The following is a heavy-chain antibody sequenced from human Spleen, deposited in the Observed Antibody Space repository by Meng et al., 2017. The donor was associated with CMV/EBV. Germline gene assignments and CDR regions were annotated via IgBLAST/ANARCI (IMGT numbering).Heavy chain of an antibody. Sequence: GGSLRLSCAASGFTFNNYAMSWVRQAPGKGLEWVSGIGSTGIDTHNADSVKGRFTISRDNSKNTLYLQMNSLRVEDTALYYCATGYSTGWTVDSWGQGTLVTVSS. CDR2: IGSTGIDT. D-gene: IGHD6-19*01. CDR3: ATGYSTGWTVDS. CDR1: GFTFNNYA. V-gene: IGHV3-23*01. J-gene: IGHJ4*02.